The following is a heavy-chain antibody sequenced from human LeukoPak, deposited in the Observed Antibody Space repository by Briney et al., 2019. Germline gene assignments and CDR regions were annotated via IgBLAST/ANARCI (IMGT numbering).Heavy chain of an antibody. D-gene: IGHD1-26*01. J-gene: IGHJ4*02. V-gene: IGHV3-15*01. CDR2: IKSKTDGGTT. CDR3: ARDFGWELLATFDY. CDR1: GFTFNNAW. Sequence: GGSLRLSCAASGFTFNNAWMSWVRQAPGKGLEWVGRIKSKTDGGTTDNAAPVKGRFTISRDDSKNTLFLQMNSLKTEDTAVYYCARDFGWELLATFDYWGQGTLVTVSS.